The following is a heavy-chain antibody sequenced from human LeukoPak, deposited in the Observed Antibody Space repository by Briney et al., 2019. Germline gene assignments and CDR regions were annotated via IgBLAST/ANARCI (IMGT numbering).Heavy chain of an antibody. D-gene: IGHD3-22*01. CDR1: GGSFSGYY. CDR2: INHSGST. Sequence: SETLSLTCAVYGGSFSGYYWSWIRQPPGKGLEWIGEINHSGSTNYSPSVKSRVTISVDTSKNQFSLKLSSVTAADTAVYYCARHYYDSSGYGDAFDIWGQGTMVTVSS. V-gene: IGHV4-34*01. J-gene: IGHJ3*02. CDR3: ARHYYDSSGYGDAFDI.